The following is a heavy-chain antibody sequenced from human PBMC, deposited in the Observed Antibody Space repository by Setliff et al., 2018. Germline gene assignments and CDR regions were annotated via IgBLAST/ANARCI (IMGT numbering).Heavy chain of an antibody. CDR3: LKDGGIRGFDY. CDR2: IRYDGSDK. J-gene: IGHJ4*02. V-gene: IGHV3-30*02. Sequence: GGSLRLSCAASGYSFNSFDMHWVRQAPGKGLEWVAFIRYDGSDKYYADSVKGRFTISRDNSKNTLYLQMSSLRAEDTAIYYCLKDGGIRGFDYWGQGSRVTVSS. CDR1: GYSFNSFD. D-gene: IGHD3-16*01.